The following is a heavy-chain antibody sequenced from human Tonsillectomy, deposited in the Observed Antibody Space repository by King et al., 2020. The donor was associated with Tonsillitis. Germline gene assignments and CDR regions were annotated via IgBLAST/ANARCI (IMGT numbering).Heavy chain of an antibody. Sequence: QLVQSGAEVKKPGESLKISCKGSGYSFTSYWIAWVRQMPGKGLEWMGIIYPGDSDTRYSPSFQGQVTIAADKSISTAYLQWSSLKASDTAIYYCARGRTYYDFGSGQTWAYWGQGTLVTVSS. CDR2: IYPGDSDT. D-gene: IGHD3-3*01. CDR3: ARGRTYYDFGSGQTWAY. V-gene: IGHV5-51*01. CDR1: GYSFTSYW. J-gene: IGHJ4*02.